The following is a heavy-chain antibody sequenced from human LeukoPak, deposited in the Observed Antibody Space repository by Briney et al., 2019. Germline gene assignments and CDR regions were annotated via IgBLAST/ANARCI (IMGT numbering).Heavy chain of an antibody. J-gene: IGHJ1*01. V-gene: IGHV3-30-3*01. CDR3: ARKEEAGTGYFQH. CDR2: ISYDGSNK. CDR1: GFIFSSYA. Sequence: GGSLRLSCAASGFIFSSYAMHWVRQAPGKGLEWVAVISYDGSNKYYADSVKGRFTISRDNSKNTLYLQMNSLRAEDTAVYYCARKEEAGTGYFQHWGQGTLVTVSS. D-gene: IGHD6-13*01.